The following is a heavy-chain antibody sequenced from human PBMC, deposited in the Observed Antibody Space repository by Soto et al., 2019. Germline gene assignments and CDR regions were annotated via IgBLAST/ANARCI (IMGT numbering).Heavy chain of an antibody. Sequence: ASVKVSCKASGYTFTSYYMHWVRQAPGQGLEWMGIINPSGGSTSYAQKFQGRVTMTRDTSTSTVYMELRSLRSEDTAVYYCARVGYDSSGYYPLYYYGMDVWGQGTTVTVSS. D-gene: IGHD3-22*01. CDR3: ARVGYDSSGYYPLYYYGMDV. CDR2: INPSGGST. J-gene: IGHJ6*02. CDR1: GYTFTSYY. V-gene: IGHV1-46*01.